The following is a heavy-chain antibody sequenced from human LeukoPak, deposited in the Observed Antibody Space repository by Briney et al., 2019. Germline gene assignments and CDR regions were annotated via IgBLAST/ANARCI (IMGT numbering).Heavy chain of an antibody. Sequence: PSETLPLTCTVSGDSMNTYYWSWIRQAPGKGLEWIGYIFYSGSTDYNPSLKSRVTISLDTSRNQFSLRLSSVTTADTAVYYCARISIYNTTRLISYFMDVWGKGTTVTVSS. CDR2: IFYSGST. CDR3: ARISIYNTTRLISYFMDV. CDR1: GDSMNTYY. J-gene: IGHJ6*03. D-gene: IGHD1-14*01. V-gene: IGHV4-59*01.